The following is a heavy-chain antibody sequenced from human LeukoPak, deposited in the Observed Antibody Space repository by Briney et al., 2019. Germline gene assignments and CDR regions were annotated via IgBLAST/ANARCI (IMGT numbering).Heavy chain of an antibody. CDR3: AKGTPRRGYCSGGSCYRNWFDP. D-gene: IGHD2-15*01. J-gene: IGHJ5*02. CDR2: ISYDGSNK. CDR1: GFTFSSYG. V-gene: IGHV3-30*18. Sequence: PGRSLRLSCAASGFTFSSYGMHWVRQAPGKGLEWVAVISYDGSNKYYADSVKGRITISRDNSKNTLYLQMNSLRAEDTAVYYCAKGTPRRGYCSGGSCYRNWFDPWGQGTLVTVSS.